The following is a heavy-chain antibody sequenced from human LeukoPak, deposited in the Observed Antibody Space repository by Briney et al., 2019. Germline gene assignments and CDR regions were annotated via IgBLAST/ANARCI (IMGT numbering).Heavy chain of an antibody. V-gene: IGHV4-38-2*02. CDR3: ARDHEIAARHGSTLGWFDP. D-gene: IGHD6-6*01. J-gene: IGHJ5*02. Sequence: SETLSLTCTVSGYSISSGYYWGWIRQPPGKGLEWIGSIYHSGSTYYNPSLKSRVTISVDTSKNQFSLKLSSVTAADTAVYYCARDHEIAARHGSTLGWFDPWGQGTLVTVSS. CDR1: GYSISSGYY. CDR2: IYHSGST.